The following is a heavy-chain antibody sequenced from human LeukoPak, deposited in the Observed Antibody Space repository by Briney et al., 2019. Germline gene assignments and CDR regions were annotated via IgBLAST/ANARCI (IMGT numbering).Heavy chain of an antibody. D-gene: IGHD6-6*01. Sequence: SVKVSCKASGRTFSSYAISWVRQAPGQGLEWMGGIIPIFGTANYAQKFQGRVTITTDESTSTAYMELSSLRSEDTAVYYCARGFTSSSSFSASYYYYMDVWGKGTTVTVSS. J-gene: IGHJ6*03. CDR3: ARGFTSSSSFSASYYYYMDV. CDR2: IIPIFGTA. CDR1: GRTFSSYA. V-gene: IGHV1-69*05.